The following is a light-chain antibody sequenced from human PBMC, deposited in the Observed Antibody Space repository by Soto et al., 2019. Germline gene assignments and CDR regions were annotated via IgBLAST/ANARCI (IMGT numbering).Light chain of an antibody. J-gene: IGLJ1*01. CDR3: SSSTSISTPHV. CDR2: DVS. V-gene: IGLV2-14*01. Sequence: QSVLTQTASVSGSPGQSITISCTGTSSDVGGYNYVSWYQQHPGKAPKLMIYDVSNRPSGVSNRFSGSKSGNTASLTISGLHAEDEADYYCSSSTSISTPHVFGTGTKVTVL. CDR1: SSDVGGYNY.